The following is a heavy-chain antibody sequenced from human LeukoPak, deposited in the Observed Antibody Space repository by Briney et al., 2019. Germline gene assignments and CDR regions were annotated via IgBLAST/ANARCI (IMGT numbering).Heavy chain of an antibody. J-gene: IGHJ6*02. CDR2: INPNSGGT. CDR3: ARKGYYYGPGDYYYGMDV. CDR1: GYTFTGYY. D-gene: IGHD3-10*01. V-gene: IGHV1-2*02. Sequence: ASVKVSCKASGYTFTGYYIHWVRQAPGQGLGWMGWINPNSGGTNYVLKFKGRVTMTRDTSISTAYMELSRLRSDDTAVYYCARKGYYYGPGDYYYGMDVWGQGTTVTVSS.